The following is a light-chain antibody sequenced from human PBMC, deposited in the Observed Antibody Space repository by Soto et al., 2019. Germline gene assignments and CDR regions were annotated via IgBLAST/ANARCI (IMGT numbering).Light chain of an antibody. CDR2: EGS. CDR1: SSDVGSYNL. J-gene: IGLJ3*02. CDR3: CSYAGSNTGV. V-gene: IGLV2-23*01. Sequence: QSALTQPASVSGSPGQSITISCTGTSSDVGSYNLVSWYQQHPGKAPKLMIYEGSKRPSGVSNRFSGSKSGNTASLTMSGLQAEDEADYYCCSYAGSNTGVFGGGTKLTVL.